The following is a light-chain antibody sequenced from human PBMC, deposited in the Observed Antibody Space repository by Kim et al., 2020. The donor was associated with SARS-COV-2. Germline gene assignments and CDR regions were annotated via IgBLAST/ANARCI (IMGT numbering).Light chain of an antibody. V-gene: IGLV2-14*03. CDR3: TSYTIRSTYV. Sequence: LGQSITISCTGTSTDVGGYDFVSWYQQYPGKAPKLIISEVSKWPSGVSNRFSGSKSGNTASLTISGLQAEDEADYYCTSYTIRSTYVFGTGTKVTV. CDR1: STDVGGYDF. J-gene: IGLJ1*01. CDR2: EVS.